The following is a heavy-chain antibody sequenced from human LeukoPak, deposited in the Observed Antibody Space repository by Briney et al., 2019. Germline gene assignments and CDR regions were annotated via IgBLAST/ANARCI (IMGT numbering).Heavy chain of an antibody. CDR3: AREGRLPFDY. D-gene: IGHD1-1*01. CDR1: GGSFSGYY. CDR2: SYYSGST. Sequence: SETLSLTCAVYGGSFSGYYWSWIRQPPGKEVEWIGSSYYSGSTYYNPSLNSRVTISVDTSKNQFSLKLSSVTAADTAVYYCAREGRLPFDYWGQGTLVTVSS. V-gene: IGHV4-34*01. J-gene: IGHJ4*02.